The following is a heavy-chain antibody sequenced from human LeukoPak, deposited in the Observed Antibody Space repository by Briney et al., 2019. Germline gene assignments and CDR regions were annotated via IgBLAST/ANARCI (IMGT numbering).Heavy chain of an antibody. J-gene: IGHJ4*02. CDR1: GYTFTSYA. D-gene: IGHD3-10*01. V-gene: IGHV1-3*01. Sequence: ASVKVSCKASGYTFTSYAMHWVRQAPGQRLEWMGWINAGNGNTKYSQKFQGRVTITRDTSTSTAYMELSSLRSEDTAVYYCARRGPYYYGSGSYGGVDYWGQGTLVTVSS. CDR2: INAGNGNT. CDR3: ARRGPYYYGSGSYGGVDY.